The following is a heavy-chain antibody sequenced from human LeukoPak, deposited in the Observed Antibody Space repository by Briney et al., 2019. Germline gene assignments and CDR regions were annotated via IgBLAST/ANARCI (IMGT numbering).Heavy chain of an antibody. V-gene: IGHV4-39*01. J-gene: IGHJ4*02. Sequence: SETLSLTCAVSGASISGSGYYLGWIRQPPGKGLEWSGNIYYTGSTYYNASLQSRLTISIDMSKTQFSLRLSSVTAADTAMYYCVKSGGYGLIDYWGQGTLVTVSS. D-gene: IGHD6-19*01. CDR3: VKSGGYGLIDY. CDR1: GASISGSGYY. CDR2: IYYTGST.